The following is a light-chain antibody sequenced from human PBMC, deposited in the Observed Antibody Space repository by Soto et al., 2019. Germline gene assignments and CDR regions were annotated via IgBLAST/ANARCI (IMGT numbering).Light chain of an antibody. CDR2: WAS. CDR3: QQRSNWPPIT. J-gene: IGKJ5*01. CDR1: QSVLYSSNNKDY. Sequence: DIVMTQSPDSLAESLGERATINCKSSQSVLYSSNNKDYLAWYQQKPVQPPKLLLYWASTRESGVPDRFSGSGSGTDFTLTISSLQAEDFAVYYCQQRSNWPPITFGQGTRLEVK. V-gene: IGKV4-1*01.